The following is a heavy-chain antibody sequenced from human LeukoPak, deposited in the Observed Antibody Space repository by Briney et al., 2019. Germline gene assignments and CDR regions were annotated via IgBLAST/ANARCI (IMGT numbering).Heavy chain of an antibody. V-gene: IGHV4-59*08. CDR1: GGSISGYY. J-gene: IGHJ1*01. CDR2: IYYSGTT. Sequence: SETLSLTCTVSGGSISGYYWSWVRQPPGKGLEWIAYIYYSGTTKYNPSLKSRATISVDTSKNQFSLKLSSVTAADAAVYYCARHEGRGTHPLQHWGQGTLVTVSS. D-gene: IGHD1-26*01. CDR3: ARHEGRGTHPLQH.